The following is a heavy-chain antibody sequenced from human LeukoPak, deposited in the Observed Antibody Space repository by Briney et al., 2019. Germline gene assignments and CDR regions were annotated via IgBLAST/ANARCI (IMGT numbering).Heavy chain of an antibody. CDR1: GGTFSSYA. D-gene: IGHD2-2*02. CDR2: IIRIFGTA. Sequence: SVKVSCKASGGTFSSYAISWVRQAPGQGLEWMGGIIRIFGTANYAQKFQGRVTITADESTSTAYMELSSLRSEDTAVYYCARNGGNCSSTSCYIRWGQGTLVTVSS. V-gene: IGHV1-69*13. CDR3: ARNGGNCSSTSCYIR. J-gene: IGHJ4*02.